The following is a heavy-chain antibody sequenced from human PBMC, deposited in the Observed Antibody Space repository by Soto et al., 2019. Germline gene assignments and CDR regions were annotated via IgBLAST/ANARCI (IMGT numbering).Heavy chain of an antibody. Sequence: GASVKVSCKASGYTFTSYYMHWVRPAPGQGLEWMGIINPSGGSTSYAQKFQGRVTMTRDTSTSTVYMELSSLRSEDAAVYYCARGTTVTEEFDYWGQGTLVTVSS. CDR2: INPSGGST. CDR3: ARGTTVTEEFDY. D-gene: IGHD4-17*01. V-gene: IGHV1-46*03. J-gene: IGHJ4*02. CDR1: GYTFTSYY.